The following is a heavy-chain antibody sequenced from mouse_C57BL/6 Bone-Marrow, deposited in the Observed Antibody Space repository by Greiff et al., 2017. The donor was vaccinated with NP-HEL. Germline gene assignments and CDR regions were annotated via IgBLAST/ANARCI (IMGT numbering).Heavy chain of an antibody. CDR3: ASRIYHGDYFDY. D-gene: IGHD2-1*01. V-gene: IGHV1-66*01. Sequence: QVQLQQSGPELVKPGASVKISCKASGYSFTSYYIHWVKQRPGQGLEWIGWIYPGSGNTKYNEKFKGKATLTADTSSSTAYMQLSSLTSEDSAVYYCASRIYHGDYFDYWGQGTTLTVSS. CDR2: IYPGSGNT. J-gene: IGHJ2*01. CDR1: GYSFTSYY.